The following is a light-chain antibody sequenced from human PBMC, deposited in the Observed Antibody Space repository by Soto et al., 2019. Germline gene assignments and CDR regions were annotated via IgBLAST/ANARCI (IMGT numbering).Light chain of an antibody. CDR3: QQLNNYPRT. J-gene: IGKJ1*01. Sequence: DLQMTQSPSSLSAAVGDRVTITCRASQSIARFLNWYQQKPGEVPKLLIFGASYLRSGVPSRFSGSGSGTHFALTITSLQPEDFATYFCQQLNNYPRTFGQGTKVEIK. CDR1: QSIARF. V-gene: IGKV1-39*01. CDR2: GAS.